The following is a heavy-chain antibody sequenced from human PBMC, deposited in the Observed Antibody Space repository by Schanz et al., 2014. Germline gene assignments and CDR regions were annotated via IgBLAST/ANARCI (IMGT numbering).Heavy chain of an antibody. CDR2: IIPILGIA. D-gene: IGHD5-12*01. Sequence: QVQLVQSGAEVKKPGASVKVSCKSSGGTFSSYAISWVRQAPGQGLEWMGRIIPILGIATYAQKFQGRLTITADKSTSTAYMELSSLRSEDTAMYYCARAFGGYDPAGALDYWGQGTLVTVSS. CDR3: ARAFGGYDPAGALDY. CDR1: GGTFSSYA. V-gene: IGHV1-69*04. J-gene: IGHJ4*02.